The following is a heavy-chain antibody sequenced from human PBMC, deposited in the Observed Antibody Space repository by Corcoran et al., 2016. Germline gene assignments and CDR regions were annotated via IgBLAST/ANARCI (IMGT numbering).Heavy chain of an antibody. CDR1: GDSVSSNSVT. CDR2: TYYRSRWFN. V-gene: IGHV6-1*01. Sequence: QVQLQQSGPGLVKPSQTLSLTCAISGDSVSSNSVTWNWIRQSPSRGLEGLGRTYYRSRWFNDYAVSVKSRVSNNPDTSKNQFSLQLNSVIPEDTAVYYCTRATWGVSYICGQGTMVTVSS. D-gene: IGHD3-10*01. J-gene: IGHJ3*02. CDR3: TRATWGVSYI.